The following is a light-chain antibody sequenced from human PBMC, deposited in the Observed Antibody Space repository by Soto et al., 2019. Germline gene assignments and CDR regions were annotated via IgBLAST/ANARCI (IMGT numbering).Light chain of an antibody. CDR3: QQSYSTSWT. CDR2: AAS. V-gene: IGKV1-39*01. CDR1: QSIGTS. J-gene: IGKJ1*01. Sequence: DIQMTQSPSSLSASVGDRVTITCRAGQSIGTSLNWYQQKPGKAPKVLIYAASSLQSGVPSRFSGSGSGTDFTLTISSLQPEDFATYYCQQSYSTSWTFGPGTKVEIK.